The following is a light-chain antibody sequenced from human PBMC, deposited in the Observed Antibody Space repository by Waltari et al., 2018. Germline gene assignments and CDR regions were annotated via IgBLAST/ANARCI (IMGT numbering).Light chain of an antibody. Sequence: VVLTQSPGTLSVSPGERANLSCRASQSVDTTYFAWYQQKPGQSPRLLIYKTSTRATGIPDRFSGSGSGTDFSLNIDMLEPGDSAVYFCQQFGGSPMYTFGQGTKLEI. CDR3: QQFGGSPMYT. J-gene: IGKJ2*01. V-gene: IGKV3-20*01. CDR1: QSVDTTY. CDR2: KTS.